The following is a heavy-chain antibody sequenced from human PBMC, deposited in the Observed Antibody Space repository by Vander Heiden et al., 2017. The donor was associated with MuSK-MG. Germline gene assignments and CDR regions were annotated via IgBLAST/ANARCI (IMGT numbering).Heavy chain of an antibody. V-gene: IGHV3-30*04. CDR1: GFTFSSSA. Sequence: QVQLVESGGGVVQPGRSLRLSCAASGFTFSSSAMHWVRQAPGKGLEWVAVISYDGSNKYYADSVKGRFTISRDNSKNTLYLQMNSLRAEDTAVYYCARDDANLINYGDHGYFDYWGQGTLVTVSS. CDR3: ARDDANLINYGDHGYFDY. J-gene: IGHJ4*02. CDR2: ISYDGSNK. D-gene: IGHD4-17*01.